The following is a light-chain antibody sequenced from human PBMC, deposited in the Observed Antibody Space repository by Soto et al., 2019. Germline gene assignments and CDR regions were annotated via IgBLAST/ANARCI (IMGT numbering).Light chain of an antibody. CDR3: QQSYSTPT. CDR1: QSISSY. CDR2: AAS. V-gene: IGKV1-39*01. J-gene: IGKJ4*01. Sequence: DIKMTQSPSSLSASVGDRVTITCRASQSISSYLNWYQQKPGKAPKLLIYAASSLQSGVPSRFSGSGSGTDFTLTISSLQPEDFATYYCQQSYSTPTFGGGTKVESN.